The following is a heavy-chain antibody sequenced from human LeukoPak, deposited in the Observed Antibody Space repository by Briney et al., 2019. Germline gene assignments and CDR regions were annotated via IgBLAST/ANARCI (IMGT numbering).Heavy chain of an antibody. CDR3: AKGPTILAYYPSGSYYETKAQFDV. Sequence: GGSLRLSCAASGLIFDDYTMRWVRQAPGKGLEWVSLICRNGAVTKYADSVRGRFTISRDNIKNSLYLQMNSLTTEDTALYYCAKGPTILAYYPSGSYYETKAQFDVWGQGTLVTVSS. CDR1: GLIFDDYT. V-gene: IGHV3-43*01. D-gene: IGHD3-10*01. J-gene: IGHJ4*02. CDR2: ICRNGAVT.